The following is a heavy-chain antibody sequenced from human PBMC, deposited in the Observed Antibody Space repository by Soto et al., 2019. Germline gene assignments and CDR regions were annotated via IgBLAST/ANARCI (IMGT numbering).Heavy chain of an antibody. V-gene: IGHV1-69*13. Sequence: GASVKVSCKASGGTFSSYAISWVRQAPGQGLEWMGGIIPIFGTANYAQKFQGRVTITADESTSTAYMELSSLRSEDTAVYYCARDSHYYGSGSYYEAFDYWGQGTLVTVSS. CDR1: GGTFSSYA. D-gene: IGHD3-10*01. CDR3: ARDSHYYGSGSYYEAFDY. J-gene: IGHJ4*02. CDR2: IIPIFGTA.